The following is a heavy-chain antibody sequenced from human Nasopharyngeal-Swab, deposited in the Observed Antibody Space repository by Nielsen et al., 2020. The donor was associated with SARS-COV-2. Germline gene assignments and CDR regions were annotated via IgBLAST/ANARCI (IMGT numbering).Heavy chain of an antibody. D-gene: IGHD6-13*01. V-gene: IGHV4-34*01. J-gene: IGHJ4*02. Sequence: SETLSLTCAMYGGSLSGYYWSWIRQPPGKGLEWNGEINHSGSTDYNPSHKSRVTISLDTSKNQFSLKLRSVTAADTAVYYCAEKGYTSSWYFYWGQGTLVTVSS. CDR2: INHSGST. CDR1: GGSLSGYY. CDR3: AEKGYTSSWYFY.